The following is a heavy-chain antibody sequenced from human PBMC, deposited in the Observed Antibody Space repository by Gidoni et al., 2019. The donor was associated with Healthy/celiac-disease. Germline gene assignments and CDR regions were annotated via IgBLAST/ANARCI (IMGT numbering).Heavy chain of an antibody. Sequence: QLQLQESGPGLVKPSETLSLTCTVSGGPISSYYWSWIRQPPGKGLAWIGYIYYSGSTNYSPSLKSRVTISVNTSKNQFSLKLSSVTAADTAVYYCTQSMITFGGVIVGFDPWGQVTLVTVSS. CDR2: IYYSGST. J-gene: IGHJ5*02. CDR3: TQSMITFGGVIVGFDP. V-gene: IGHV4-59*01. CDR1: GGPISSYY. D-gene: IGHD3-16*02.